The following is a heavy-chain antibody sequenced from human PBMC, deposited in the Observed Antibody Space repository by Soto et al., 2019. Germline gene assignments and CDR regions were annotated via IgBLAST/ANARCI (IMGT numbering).Heavy chain of an antibody. CDR2: INPGDSDT. CDR3: ARRHRYCSGTSCYAIDY. D-gene: IGHD2-2*01. V-gene: IGHV5-51*01. Sequence: GESLKISWKGSGYSFTSYCIARVRQTPGKGLEWMGIINPGDSDTRYSPSFQGQVTISADKSISTAYLQWSSLKASDTAMYYCARRHRYCSGTSCYAIDYWGQGTPVTVSS. J-gene: IGHJ4*02. CDR1: GYSFTSYC.